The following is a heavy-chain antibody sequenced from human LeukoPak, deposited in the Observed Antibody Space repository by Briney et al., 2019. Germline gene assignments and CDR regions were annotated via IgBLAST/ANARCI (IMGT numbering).Heavy chain of an antibody. CDR1: GGSISSSSYY. V-gene: IGHV4-39*07. CDR2: IYYSGST. D-gene: IGHD2-15*01. CDR3: ASKADCRGGSCPTGAFDI. J-gene: IGHJ3*02. Sequence: SETLSLTCTVSGGSISSSSYYWGWIRQPPGKGLEWIGSIYYSGSTYYNPSLKSRVTISLDKSKNQFSLRLSSVTAADTAVFYCASKADCRGGSCPTGAFDIWGRGTMVTVSS.